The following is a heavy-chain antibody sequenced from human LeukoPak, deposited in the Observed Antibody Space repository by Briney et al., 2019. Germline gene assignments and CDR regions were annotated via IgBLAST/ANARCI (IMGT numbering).Heavy chain of an antibody. CDR2: ISSSSSDT. D-gene: IGHD1-1*01. CDR3: ARGSRTTELGDDY. J-gene: IGHJ4*02. Sequence: GGSLRLSCAASGFTFSSYEMNWIRQTPGKGLEWLSYISSSSSDTNYADSVKGRFTISRDNAKNSLYLQMNSLRAEDTAVYYCARGSRTTELGDDYWGQGTLVTVSS. V-gene: IGHV3-48*03. CDR1: GFTFSSYE.